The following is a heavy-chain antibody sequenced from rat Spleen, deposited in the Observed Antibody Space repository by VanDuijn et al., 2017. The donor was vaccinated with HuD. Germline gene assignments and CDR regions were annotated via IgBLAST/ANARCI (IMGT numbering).Heavy chain of an antibody. D-gene: IGHD1-9*01. CDR2: IWTGGST. CDR3: TREGYYVYT. CDR1: GFSLTSYH. V-gene: IGHV2-43*01. Sequence: QVQLKESGPGLVQPSQTLSLTCTVSGFSLTSYHVSWVRQPPGKGLEWMGVIWTGGSTANNSTLKSRLSISSTTSKSQVFLKMNSLQTEDTAIYYCTREGYYVYTWGQGVMVTVSS. J-gene: IGHJ2*01.